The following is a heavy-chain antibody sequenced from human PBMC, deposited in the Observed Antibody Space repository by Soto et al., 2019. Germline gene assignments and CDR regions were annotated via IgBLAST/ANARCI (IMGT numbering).Heavy chain of an antibody. CDR2: IIPILGIA. J-gene: IGHJ6*02. Sequence: SVKVSCKASGGTFGSYTISWVRQAPGQGLEWMGRIIPILGIANYAQKFQGRVTITADKSTSTAYMELSSLRSEDTAVYYCAKGAHYYYYGMDVWGQGTTVTVSS. CDR3: AKGAHYYYYGMDV. CDR1: GGTFGSYT. V-gene: IGHV1-69*02.